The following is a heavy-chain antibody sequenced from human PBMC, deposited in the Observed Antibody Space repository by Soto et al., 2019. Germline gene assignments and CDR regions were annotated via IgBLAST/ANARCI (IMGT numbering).Heavy chain of an antibody. CDR3: VRCYCSVGSCYACWHFDL. J-gene: IGHJ2*01. CDR2: ISASTRNT. V-gene: IGHV1-18*01. D-gene: IGHD2-15*01. CDR1: GYTFSDYA. Sequence: QVQLVQSGGEVKKPGASVKVSCQASGYTFSDYAISWVRQAPGQGLEWMGWISASTRNTDQAQNFQGRVIMTLDTSTNTVYMEVRSLRSDDTAVYYCVRCYCSVGSCYACWHFDLWGRGTLVTVSS.